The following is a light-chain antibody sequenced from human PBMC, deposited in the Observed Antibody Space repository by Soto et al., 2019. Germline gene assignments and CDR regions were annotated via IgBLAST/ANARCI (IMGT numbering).Light chain of an antibody. CDR1: QSLVHSDGNTY. Sequence: DVVMTQSPPSLLVTLGQPASISCRSSQSLVHSDGNTYLNWFHQRPGQSPRRLIYKVSNRDSGVPDRFSGSGSDTDFTLKISGVEAEDVGVYYCMQGTHWPPYTFGQGTKLEIK. CDR2: KVS. V-gene: IGKV2-30*02. CDR3: MQGTHWPPYT. J-gene: IGKJ2*01.